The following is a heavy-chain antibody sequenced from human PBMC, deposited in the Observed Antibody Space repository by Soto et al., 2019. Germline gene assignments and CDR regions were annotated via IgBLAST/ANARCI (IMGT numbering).Heavy chain of an antibody. J-gene: IGHJ6*02. CDR1: GFTFSSYW. CDR2: INSDGSST. V-gene: IGHV3-74*01. Sequence: GGSLRLSCAASGFTFSSYWMHWVRQAPGKGLVWVSRINSDGSSTSYADSVKGRFTISRDNAKNTLYLQMNSLRAEDTAEYYCAREEARYSYDSSGYYYYYGMDVWGQGTTVTVSS. CDR3: AREEARYSYDSSGYYYYYGMDV. D-gene: IGHD3-22*01.